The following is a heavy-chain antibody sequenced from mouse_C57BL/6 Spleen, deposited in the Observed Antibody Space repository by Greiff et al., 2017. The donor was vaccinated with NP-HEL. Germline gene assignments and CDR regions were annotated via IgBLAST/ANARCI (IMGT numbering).Heavy chain of an antibody. CDR1: GFTFSSYG. CDR2: ISSGGSYT. V-gene: IGHV5-6*01. J-gene: IGHJ1*03. CDR3: ARQGSSWYFDV. Sequence: EVQRVESGGDLVKPGGSLKLSCAASGFTFSSYGMSWVRQTPDKRLEWVATISSGGSYTYYPDSVKGRFTISRDNATNTLYLQMSSLKSEDTAMYYCARQGSSWYFDVWGTGTTVTVSA. D-gene: IGHD1-1*01.